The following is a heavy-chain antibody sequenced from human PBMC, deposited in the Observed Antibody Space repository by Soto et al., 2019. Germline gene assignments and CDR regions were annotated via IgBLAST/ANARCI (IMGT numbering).Heavy chain of an antibody. D-gene: IGHD5-18*01. Sequence: PGGSLRLSCAASGFTFTSYSMNWVRQAPGRGPEWVSSISTSSSYIYYADSVKGRFTISRDNAKNSLYLQMNSLRAEDTAVYYCAKLGGYSYNFDYWGQGTLVTVSS. J-gene: IGHJ4*02. CDR3: AKLGGYSYNFDY. CDR1: GFTFTSYS. CDR2: ISTSSSYI. V-gene: IGHV3-21*01.